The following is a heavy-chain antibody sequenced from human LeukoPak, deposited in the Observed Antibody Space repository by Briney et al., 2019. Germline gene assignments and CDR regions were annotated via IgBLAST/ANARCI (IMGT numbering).Heavy chain of an antibody. D-gene: IGHD3-10*01. Sequence: PSETLSLTCAVYGGSFSGYYWSWIRQPPGKGLEWIGEINHSGSTNYNPSLESRVTISVDTSKNQFSLKLSSVTAADTAVYYCASLYYYGSGSRYALFDYWGQGTLVTVSS. V-gene: IGHV4-34*01. J-gene: IGHJ4*02. CDR3: ASLYYYGSGSRYALFDY. CDR2: INHSGST. CDR1: GGSFSGYY.